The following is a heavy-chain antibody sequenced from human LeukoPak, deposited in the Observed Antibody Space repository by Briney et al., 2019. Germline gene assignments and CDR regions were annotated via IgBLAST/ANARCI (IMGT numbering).Heavy chain of an antibody. CDR3: ARLVVVAATGYYYGMDV. CDR1: AGSISSGCYY. Sequence: SQTRSLTCPVYAGSISSGCYYCSWTRQPAGKGLEWIGRIDTSGSTHYNPCLESRVTISGDTSKNQSSLKLSSVTAADTAVYYCARLVVVAATGYYYGMDVWGQGTTVTVSS. J-gene: IGHJ6*02. V-gene: IGHV4-61*02. D-gene: IGHD2-15*01. CDR2: IDTSGST.